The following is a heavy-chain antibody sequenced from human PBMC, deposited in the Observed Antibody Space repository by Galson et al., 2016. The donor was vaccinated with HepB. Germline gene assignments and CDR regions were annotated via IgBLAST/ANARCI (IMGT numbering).Heavy chain of an antibody. CDR1: EFSVSTNF. Sequence: SLRLSCAASEFSVSTNFIHWVRQAPGKGLEWVSLIYSGGNTYHADSVKGRFTISRDNSKNTVYLQMNSLKDEDMAVYYCASARKVFGPFDPWGQGTLVTVSS. D-gene: IGHD3-3*01. CDR2: IYSGGNT. CDR3: ASARKVFGPFDP. J-gene: IGHJ5*02. V-gene: IGHV3-53*01.